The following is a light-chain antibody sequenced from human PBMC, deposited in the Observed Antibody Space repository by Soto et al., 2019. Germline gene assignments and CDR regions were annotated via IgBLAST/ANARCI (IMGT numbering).Light chain of an antibody. J-gene: IGKJ1*01. V-gene: IGKV1-39*01. CDR1: QSISSY. CDR3: QQTSRTWT. CDR2: AES. Sequence: DIQMTQSPSSLSASVGDRVTITCRASQSISSYVNWYQQKPGKAPNLLIYAESSLQSGVPSRFSGSGSGTAFTLTINSLQPEDFATYYSQQTSRTWTFGQGTKVGVK.